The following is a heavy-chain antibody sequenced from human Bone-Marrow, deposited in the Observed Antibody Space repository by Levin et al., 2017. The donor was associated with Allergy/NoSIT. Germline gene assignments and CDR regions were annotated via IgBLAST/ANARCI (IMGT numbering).Heavy chain of an antibody. CDR3: ARGYRGGSGSCYCSDY. J-gene: IGHJ4*02. CDR1: GFTFSSYS. D-gene: IGHD2-15*01. CDR2: ISSGSSTI. V-gene: IGHV3-48*02. Sequence: GGSLRLSCAASGFTFSSYSMHWVRQAPGKGLEWVSYISSGSSTIYYADSVKGRFTISRDNAKNSLYLQMNSLRDEDTAVYYCARGYRGGSGSCYCSDYWGQGTLVTVSS.